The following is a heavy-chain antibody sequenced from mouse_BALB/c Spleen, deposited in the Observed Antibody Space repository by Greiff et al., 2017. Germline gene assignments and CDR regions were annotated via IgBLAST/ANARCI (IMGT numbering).Heavy chain of an antibody. CDR1: GFTFSDYY. CDR2: ISDGGSYT. CDR3: ARESVAYYYGSSLTGGIDV. J-gene: IGHJ1*01. D-gene: IGHD1-1*01. V-gene: IGHV5-4*02. Sequence: EVMLVESGGGLVKPGGSLKLSCAASGFTFSDYYMYWVRQTPEKRLEWVATISDGGSYTYYPDSVKGRFTISRDNAKNNLYLQMSSLKSEDTAMYYCARESVAYYYGSSLTGGIDVWGAGTTVTVSS.